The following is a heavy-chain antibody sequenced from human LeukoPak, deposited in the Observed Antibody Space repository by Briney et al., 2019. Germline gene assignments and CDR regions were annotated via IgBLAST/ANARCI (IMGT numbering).Heavy chain of an antibody. D-gene: IGHD6-6*01. CDR2: ISYDGSNK. J-gene: IGHJ4*02. Sequence: GGSLRLSCAASGFTFSSYGMHWVRQAPGKGLEWVAVISYDGSNKYYADSVKGRFTISRDNSKNTLYLQMNSLRAEDTAVYYCARGPNSNWSGLDFWGQGTLLTVSS. CDR1: GFTFSSYG. CDR3: ARGPNSNWSGLDF. V-gene: IGHV3-30*03.